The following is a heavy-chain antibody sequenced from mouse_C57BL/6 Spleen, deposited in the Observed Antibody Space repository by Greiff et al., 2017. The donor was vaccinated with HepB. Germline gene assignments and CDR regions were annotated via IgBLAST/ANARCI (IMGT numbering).Heavy chain of an antibody. CDR3: ASGDARWAY. V-gene: IGHV1-26*01. Sequence: VQLKQSGPELVKPGASVKISCKASGYTFTDYYMNWVKQSHGKSLEWIGDINPNNGGTSYNQKFKGKATLTVDKSSSTAYMELRSLTSEDSAVYYCASGDARWAYWGQGTLVTVSA. CDR1: GYTFTDYY. D-gene: IGHD6-5*01. J-gene: IGHJ3*01. CDR2: INPNNGGT.